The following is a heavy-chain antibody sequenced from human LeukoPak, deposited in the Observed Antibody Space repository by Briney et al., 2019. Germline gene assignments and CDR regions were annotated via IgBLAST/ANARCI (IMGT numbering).Heavy chain of an antibody. CDR1: GYTFTSYY. CDR2: INPSGGST. D-gene: IGHD5-24*01. CDR3: AVGGITGYYYYYMDV. V-gene: IGHV1-46*01. J-gene: IGHJ6*03. Sequence: ASVKVSCKASGYTFTSYYMRWVRQAPGQGLEWMGIINPSGGSTSYAQKFQGRVTITADESTSTAYMELSSLRSEDTAVYYCAVGGITGYYYYYMDVWGKGTTVTVSS.